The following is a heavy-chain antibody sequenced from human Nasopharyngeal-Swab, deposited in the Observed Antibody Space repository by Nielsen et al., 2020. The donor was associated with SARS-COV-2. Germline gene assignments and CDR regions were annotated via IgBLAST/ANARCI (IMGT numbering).Heavy chain of an antibody. V-gene: IGHV1-69*13. CDR1: GGTFSSYA. CDR3: AREERSSGYDGYYYYGMDV. D-gene: IGHD3-22*01. CDR2: IIPIFGTA. Sequence: SVKVSCKASGGTFSSYAISWVRQATGQGLEWMGGIIPIFGTANYAQKFQGRVTITADESTSTAYMELSSLRSEDTAVFYCAREERSSGYDGYYYYGMDVLGQGTTVTVSS. J-gene: IGHJ6*02.